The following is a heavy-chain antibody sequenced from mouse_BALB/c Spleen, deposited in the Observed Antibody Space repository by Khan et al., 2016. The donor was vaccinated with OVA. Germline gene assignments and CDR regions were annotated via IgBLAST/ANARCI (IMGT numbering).Heavy chain of an antibody. D-gene: IGHD1-1*01. CDR2: ISYSGST. Sequence: EVQLQESGPGLVKPSQSLSLTCTVTGYSITSDYAWNWIRQFPGNKLEWMAYISYSGSTSSNPSLKSRISITRATSKNQFFLQLNSVTTEDTATSYCARRYYYGQWYFDVWGAGTTVTVSS. CDR1: GYSITSDYA. J-gene: IGHJ1*01. CDR3: ARRYYYGQWYFDV. V-gene: IGHV3-2*02.